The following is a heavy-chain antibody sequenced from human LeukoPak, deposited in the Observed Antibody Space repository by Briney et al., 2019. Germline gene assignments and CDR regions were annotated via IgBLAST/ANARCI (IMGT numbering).Heavy chain of an antibody. V-gene: IGHV1-2*02. CDR2: INPSSGGT. D-gene: IGHD3-10*01. CDR1: GYTFTADY. J-gene: IGHJ4*02. CDR3: ASPSNYGSGSQLNY. Sequence: GASVKVSCKASGYTFTADYMHWVRQAPGQGLEWMGWINPSSGGTNYAQKFQGRVIMTRDTSISTAYMELSRLRSDDTAVYYCASPSNYGSGSQLNYWGQGTLVTVSS.